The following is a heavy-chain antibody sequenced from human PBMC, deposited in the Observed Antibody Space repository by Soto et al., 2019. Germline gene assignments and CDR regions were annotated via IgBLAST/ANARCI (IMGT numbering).Heavy chain of an antibody. CDR2: ISSSGSTI. V-gene: IGHV3-11*01. CDR3: ARDRRSWKPHIDY. J-gene: IGHJ4*02. D-gene: IGHD6-13*01. Sequence: GGSLRLSCAASGFTFSDYYMSWIRQAPGKGLEWVSYISSSGSTIYYADSVKGRFTISRDNAKNSLYLQMNSLRAEDTAVYYCARDRRSWKPHIDYWGQGTLVTVSS. CDR1: GFTFSDYY.